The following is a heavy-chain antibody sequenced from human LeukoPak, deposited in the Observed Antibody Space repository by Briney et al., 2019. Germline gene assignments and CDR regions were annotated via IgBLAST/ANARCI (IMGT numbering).Heavy chain of an antibody. D-gene: IGHD3-3*01. Sequence: PGGSLRLSCAASGFTFSSYWMSWVRQAPGKGLEWVAVISYDGSNKYYADSVKGRFTISRDNSKNTLYLQMNSLRAEDTAVYYCARDRNDFWSGLLRPVFGYWGQGTLVTVSS. V-gene: IGHV3-30-3*01. J-gene: IGHJ4*02. CDR1: GFTFSSYW. CDR2: ISYDGSNK. CDR3: ARDRNDFWSGLLRPVFGY.